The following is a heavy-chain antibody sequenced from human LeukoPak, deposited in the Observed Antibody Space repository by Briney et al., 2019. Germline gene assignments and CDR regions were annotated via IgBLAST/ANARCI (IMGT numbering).Heavy chain of an antibody. CDR3: ARAGALRPHDWYFDL. V-gene: IGHV4-31*03. CDR1: GGSISSGDYY. Sequence: PSETLSLTCTVSGGSISSGDYYWSWLRQPPGKGLEGIGYIYYSGSTYYNPSLKRRVTISVDTSKNQFSLKLSSVTAADTAVYYCARAGALRPHDWYFDLWGRGTLVTVSS. D-gene: IGHD5-12*01. J-gene: IGHJ2*01. CDR2: IYYSGST.